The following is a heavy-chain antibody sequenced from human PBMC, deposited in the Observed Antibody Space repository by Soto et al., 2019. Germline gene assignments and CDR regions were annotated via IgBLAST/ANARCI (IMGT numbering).Heavy chain of an antibody. CDR1: GYTFTSYG. J-gene: IGHJ3*02. CDR2: ISAYNGNT. V-gene: IGHV1-18*01. D-gene: IGHD3-22*01. CDR3: ATGKENYYDSSGYYSLRAFDI. Sequence: VQLVQSGAEVKKPGASVKVSCKASGYTFTSYGISWVRQAPGQGLEWMGWISAYNGNTNYAQKLQGRVTMTTDTSTSTAYMELRSLRSDDTAVYYCATGKENYYDSSGYYSLRAFDIWGQGTMVTVSS.